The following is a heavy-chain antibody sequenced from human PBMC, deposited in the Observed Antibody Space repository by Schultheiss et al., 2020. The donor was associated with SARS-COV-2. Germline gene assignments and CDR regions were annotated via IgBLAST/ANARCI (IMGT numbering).Heavy chain of an antibody. V-gene: IGHV3-53*01. Sequence: GESLKISCAASGLNVSSHYMGWVRQAPGKGLEWVSIIYRTGTTYYAAPLKGRFTISRDISKNTLYLQMNSLRDEDTAVYYCARAFIIGNYVDYFDTWGQGTLVTVSS. CDR1: GLNVSSHY. D-gene: IGHD1-7*01. CDR2: IYRTGTT. J-gene: IGHJ4*02. CDR3: ARAFIIGNYVDYFDT.